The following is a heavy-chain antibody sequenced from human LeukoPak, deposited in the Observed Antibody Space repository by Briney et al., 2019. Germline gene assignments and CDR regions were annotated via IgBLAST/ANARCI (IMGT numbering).Heavy chain of an antibody. CDR1: GGSTTSGGYY. J-gene: IGHJ4*02. Sequence: PSQTLSLTCSVSGGSTTSGGYYWSWVRQRPGKGLEWIGYIYYNGNTYYIPSLKSRLTISLDTSKNQFSLKLSSVTAADTAVYFCARGDCSSTTCFHYYFDYWGQGTLVTVSS. D-gene: IGHD2-2*01. CDR3: ARGDCSSTTCFHYYFDY. CDR2: IYYNGNT. V-gene: IGHV4-31*03.